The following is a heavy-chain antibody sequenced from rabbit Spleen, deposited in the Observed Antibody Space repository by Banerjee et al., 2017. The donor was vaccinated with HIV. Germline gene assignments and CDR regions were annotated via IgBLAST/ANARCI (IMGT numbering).Heavy chain of an antibody. CDR1: GFSFSSGYD. CDR2: INTYTDKG. CDR3: ARDLTSVIGWNFNL. V-gene: IGHV1S45*01. Sequence: QEQLVESGGGLVKPGASLTLICTASGFSFSSGYDMSWVRQAPGKGLEWIACINTYTDKGVYATWAKGRFTISRTSSTTVTLQMTSLTAADTATYFGARDLTSVIGWNFNLWGPGTLVTVS. D-gene: IGHD1-1*01. J-gene: IGHJ4*01.